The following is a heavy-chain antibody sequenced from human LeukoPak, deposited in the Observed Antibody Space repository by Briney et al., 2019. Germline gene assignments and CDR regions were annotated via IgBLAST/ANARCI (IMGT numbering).Heavy chain of an antibody. Sequence: GGSLRLSCAASGFTFSGSAMHWVRQASGKGLEWVGRIRSKANSYATAYAASAKGRFTISRDDSKNTAYLQMNSLKTEDTAVYYCTFMVRGVTPSYWGQGTLVTVSS. J-gene: IGHJ4*02. CDR3: TFMVRGVTPSY. D-gene: IGHD3-10*01. V-gene: IGHV3-73*01. CDR2: IRSKANSYAT. CDR1: GFTFSGSA.